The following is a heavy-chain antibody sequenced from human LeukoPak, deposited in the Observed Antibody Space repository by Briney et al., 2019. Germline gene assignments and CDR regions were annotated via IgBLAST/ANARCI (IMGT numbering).Heavy chain of an antibody. D-gene: IGHD5-24*01. CDR2: IYYSGST. CDR1: GGSISSGDYY. Sequence: SETLSLTCTVSGGSISSGDYYWSWIRQPPGKGLEWIGYIYYSGSTYYNPSLKSRVTISVDTSKNQFSLKLSSVTAADTAVYYCARDNGYNYWFDYWGQGTLVTVSS. J-gene: IGHJ4*02. V-gene: IGHV4-30-4*01. CDR3: ARDNGYNYWFDY.